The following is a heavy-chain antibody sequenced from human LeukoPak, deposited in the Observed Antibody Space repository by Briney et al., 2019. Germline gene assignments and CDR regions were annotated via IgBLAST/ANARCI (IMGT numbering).Heavy chain of an antibody. CDR2: IYTSGST. CDR1: GGSISSYY. Sequence: PSETLSLTCTVSGGSISSYYWSWIRQPAGKGLEWIGRIYTSGSTNYNPSLKSRVTMSVDTSKNQFSLKLSSVTAADTAVYYCARDASIFGVVIAEYNWFDPWGQGTLVTVSS. V-gene: IGHV4-4*07. D-gene: IGHD3-3*01. CDR3: ARDASIFGVVIAEYNWFDP. J-gene: IGHJ5*02.